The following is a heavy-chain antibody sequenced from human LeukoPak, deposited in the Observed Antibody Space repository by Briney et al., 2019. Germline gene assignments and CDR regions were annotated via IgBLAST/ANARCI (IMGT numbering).Heavy chain of an antibody. CDR2: IYHSGST. CDR3: ARHSYERGYSYGGHFDY. V-gene: IGHV4-34*01. CDR1: GGSFSGYY. J-gene: IGHJ4*02. D-gene: IGHD5-18*01. Sequence: PSETLSLTCAVYGGSFSGYYWSWIRQPPGKGLEWIGSIYHSGSTYYNPSLKSRVTISVDTSKNQFSLKLSSVTAADTAVYYCARHSYERGYSYGGHFDYWGQGTLVTVSS.